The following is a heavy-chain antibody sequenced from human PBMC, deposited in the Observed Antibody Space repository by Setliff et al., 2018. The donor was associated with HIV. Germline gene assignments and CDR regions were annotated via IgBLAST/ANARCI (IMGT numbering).Heavy chain of an antibody. CDR2: ISAYNGDT. D-gene: IGHD3-3*01. CDR1: GYTFTSYG. Sequence: GASVMVSCKASGYTFTSYGISWVRQAPGQGLEWMGWISAYNGDTNYAQKFQGRVTMTTDTSTSTAYMELRSLRSDDTAAYYCARDSGGVVIKGAYYYYMDVWGKGTTVTVSS. J-gene: IGHJ6*03. V-gene: IGHV1-18*01. CDR3: ARDSGGVVIKGAYYYYMDV.